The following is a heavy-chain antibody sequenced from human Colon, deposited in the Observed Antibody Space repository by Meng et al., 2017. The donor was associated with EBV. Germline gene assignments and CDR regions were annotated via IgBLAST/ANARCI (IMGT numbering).Heavy chain of an antibody. V-gene: IGHV4-59*03. J-gene: IGHJ4*02. CDR2: IYYTGST. Sequence: QVQLQESGPGLVKPSEPLFLTCSVSGGSISGYYWSWIRQSPGMELEWIGYIYYTGSTNYSPSLERRATFSVDTSKNQFSLRLTSVTAADTAKYYCAQYIRVAGTYYLDHWGPGILVTVSS. D-gene: IGHD2/OR15-2a*01. CDR1: GGSISGYY. CDR3: AQYIRVAGTYYLDH.